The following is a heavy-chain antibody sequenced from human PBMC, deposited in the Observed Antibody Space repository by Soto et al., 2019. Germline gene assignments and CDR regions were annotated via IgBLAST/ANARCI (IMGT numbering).Heavy chain of an antibody. CDR2: IYYNGNT. D-gene: IGHD4-17*01. CDR3: ARKATVTTCFDY. V-gene: IGHV4-59*12. J-gene: IGHJ4*02. Sequence: PSETLSLTCTVSGASISSYYWNWIRQSPGKGLEWIGHIYYNGNTKYNPFLESRLTISVDTSKNQFSLELSSVTAADTAVYYCARKATVTTCFDYWGQGT. CDR1: GASISSYY.